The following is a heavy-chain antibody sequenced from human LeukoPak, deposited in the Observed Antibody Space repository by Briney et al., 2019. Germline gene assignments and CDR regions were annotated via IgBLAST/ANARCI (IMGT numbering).Heavy chain of an antibody. D-gene: IGHD3-22*01. CDR1: GFTFSTYS. Sequence: PGGSLRLSCAASGFTFSTYSMNWVRQAPGKGLEWISYISGSSSTIYYADSVKGRFTISRDNAKNSLYLQMNSLRAEDTAVYYCARDRDAGYYDSSGYYPLGYWGQGTLVTVSS. CDR2: ISGSSSTI. J-gene: IGHJ4*02. V-gene: IGHV3-48*01. CDR3: ARDRDAGYYDSSGYYPLGY.